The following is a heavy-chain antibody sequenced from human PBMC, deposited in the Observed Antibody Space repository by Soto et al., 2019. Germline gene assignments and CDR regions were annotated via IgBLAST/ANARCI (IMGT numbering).Heavy chain of an antibody. CDR3: ARDWVKERGQAHFSFGRDV. CDR1: GDSISSGGSY. CDR2: ISYSGTT. J-gene: IGHJ6*02. Sequence: SETLSLTCTVSGDSISSGGSYWTWIRQHPGKGLEWIGYISYSGTTYYNPSLKSRLTISVDTSRTQFSLNLSSVTAADTAVYYWARDWVKERGQAHFSFGRDVGGQGTRVTVS. V-gene: IGHV4-31*03. D-gene: IGHD2-21*01.